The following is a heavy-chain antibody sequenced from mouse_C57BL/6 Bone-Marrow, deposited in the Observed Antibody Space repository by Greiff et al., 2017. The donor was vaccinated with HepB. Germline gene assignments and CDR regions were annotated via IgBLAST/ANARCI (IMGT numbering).Heavy chain of an antibody. CDR1: GFTFSSYA. J-gene: IGHJ2*01. V-gene: IGHV5-4*01. D-gene: IGHD3-2*02. CDR2: ISDGGSYT. CDR3: AREDSNSSGYPYFDY. Sequence: EVKVVESGGGLVKPGGSLKLSCAASGFTFSSYAMSWVRQTPEKRLEWVATISDGGSYTYYPDNVKGRFTISRDNAKNNLYLQMSHLKSEDTAMYYCAREDSNSSGYPYFDYWGQGTTLTVSS.